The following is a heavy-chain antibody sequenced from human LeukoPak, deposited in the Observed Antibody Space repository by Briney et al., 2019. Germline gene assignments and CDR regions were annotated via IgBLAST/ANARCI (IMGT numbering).Heavy chain of an antibody. CDR2: ISGYNGNT. Sequence: ASVKVSCKASGYTFTSYGISWVRQAPGQGLEWMGWISGYNGNTNYAQKFQGRVTMTTDTSTSTAYMELRSLRSDDTAVYYCARSDRSDFYFDCWGQGTLVTVSS. V-gene: IGHV1-18*01. J-gene: IGHJ4*02. D-gene: IGHD1-14*01. CDR1: GYTFTSYG. CDR3: ARSDRSDFYFDC.